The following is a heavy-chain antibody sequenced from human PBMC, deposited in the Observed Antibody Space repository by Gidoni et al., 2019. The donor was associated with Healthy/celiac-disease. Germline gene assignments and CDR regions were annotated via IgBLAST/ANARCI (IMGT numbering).Heavy chain of an antibody. Sequence: QVQLQQWGAGLLKPSETLSPTCAVSGGSFSGYYWSWIRQPPGKGLEWIVEINHSGSTNYNPSLKSRVTISVDTSKNQFSLKLSSVTAADTAVYYCARPSGWFAYGMDVWGQGTTVTVSS. CDR2: INHSGST. D-gene: IGHD6-19*01. CDR1: GGSFSGYY. J-gene: IGHJ6*02. CDR3: ARPSGWFAYGMDV. V-gene: IGHV4-34*01.